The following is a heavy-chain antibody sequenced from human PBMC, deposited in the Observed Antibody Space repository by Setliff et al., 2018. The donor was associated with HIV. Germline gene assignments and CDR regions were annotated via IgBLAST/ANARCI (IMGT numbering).Heavy chain of an antibody. CDR1: GFTFSNYA. CDR2: ISYDGSNK. CDR3: AKGTKITTALYLAY. D-gene: IGHD6-13*01. V-gene: IGHV3-30-3*01. Sequence: GSLRLSCAASGFTFSNYAMHWVRQAPGKGLEWVAVISYDGSNKYYADSVKGRFTISRDNSKNTLYLQMNSLRVEDTAVYYCAKGTKITTALYLAYWGQGTLVTVSS. J-gene: IGHJ1*01.